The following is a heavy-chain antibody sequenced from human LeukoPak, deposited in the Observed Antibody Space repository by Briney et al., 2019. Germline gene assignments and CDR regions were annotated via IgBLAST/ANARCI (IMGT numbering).Heavy chain of an antibody. Sequence: SSETLSLTCAVYGGSFSGYYWSWIRQPPGKGLEWIGEINHSGSTNYNPSLKSRVTISVDTSKNQFSLKLSSVTAADTAVYYCARDLYYYGSGTYAFDIWGQGTMVTVSS. V-gene: IGHV4-34*01. CDR1: GGSFSGYY. CDR3: ARDLYYYGSGTYAFDI. J-gene: IGHJ3*02. CDR2: INHSGST. D-gene: IGHD3-10*01.